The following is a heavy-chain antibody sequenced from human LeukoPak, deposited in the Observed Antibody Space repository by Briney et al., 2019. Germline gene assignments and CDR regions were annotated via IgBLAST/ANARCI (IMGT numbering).Heavy chain of an antibody. J-gene: IGHJ4*02. CDR1: GFTVSSNY. Sequence: GGSLRLSCAASGFTVSSNYMSWVRQAPGKGLEWVSVIYSGGSTYYADSVKGRFTISRDNSKNTLYLQMNSLRAEDTAVYYCARDLSWGGYNYGYFDYWGQGTLVTVSS. D-gene: IGHD5-24*01. CDR3: ARDLSWGGYNYGYFDY. V-gene: IGHV3-66*01. CDR2: IYSGGST.